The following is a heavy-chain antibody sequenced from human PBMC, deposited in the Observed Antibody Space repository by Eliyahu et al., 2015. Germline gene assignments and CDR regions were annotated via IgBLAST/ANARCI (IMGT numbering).Heavy chain of an antibody. CDR2: IYYSGST. V-gene: IGHV4-59*08. Sequence: QVQLQESGPGLVKPSETLSLTCTVSGGSISSYYWSWIRQPPGKGLEWIGYIYYSGSTNYNPPLKSRVTISVDTSKNQFSLKLSSVTAADTAVYYCARHLGPYDFWSGYYNYYGMDVWGQGTTVTVSS. D-gene: IGHD3-3*01. CDR3: ARHLGPYDFWSGYYNYYGMDV. J-gene: IGHJ6*02. CDR1: GGSISSYY.